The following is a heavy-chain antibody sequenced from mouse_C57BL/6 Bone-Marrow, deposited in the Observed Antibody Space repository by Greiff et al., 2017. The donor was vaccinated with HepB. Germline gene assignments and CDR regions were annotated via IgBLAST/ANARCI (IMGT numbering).Heavy chain of an antibody. Sequence: QVQLQQSGAELVKPGASVKISCKASGYAFSSYWMNWVKQRPGKGLEWIGQIYPGDGDTNYNGKFKGKATLTADKSSSTAYMQRSSLTSEDSAVYFCAREGDSDYAMDYWGQGTSVTVSS. CDR1: GYAFSSYW. V-gene: IGHV1-80*01. CDR2: IYPGDGDT. CDR3: AREGDSDYAMDY. D-gene: IGHD3-1*01. J-gene: IGHJ4*01.